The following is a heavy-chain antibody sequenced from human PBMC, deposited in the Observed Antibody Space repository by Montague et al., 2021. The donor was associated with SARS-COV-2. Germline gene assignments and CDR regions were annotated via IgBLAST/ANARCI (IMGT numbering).Heavy chain of an antibody. CDR2: IYYSGST. Sequence: ETLSLTCTVSGGSISSSSYYWGWIRQPPGKGLEWIGSIYYSGSTYYNPSLKSRVTISVDTSKNQFSLKLSSVTAADTAVYYCARDLNEYSSSGGFNYWGQGTLVTVSS. V-gene: IGHV4-39*07. J-gene: IGHJ4*02. CDR1: GGSISSSSYY. D-gene: IGHD6-6*01. CDR3: ARDLNEYSSSGGFNY.